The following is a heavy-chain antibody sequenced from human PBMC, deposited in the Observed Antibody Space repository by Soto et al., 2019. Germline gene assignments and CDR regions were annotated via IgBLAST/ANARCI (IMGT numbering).Heavy chain of an antibody. V-gene: IGHV1-18*01. CDR3: ARGPSYYYGSGENWFDP. D-gene: IGHD3-10*01. CDR1: GYTFTSYG. Sequence: ASVKVSCKASGYTFTSYGISWVRQAPGQGLEWMGWISAYNGNTNYAQKPQGRVTMTTDTSTSTAYMELRSLRSDDTAVYYCARGPSYYYGSGENWFDPWGQGTLVTVS. J-gene: IGHJ5*02. CDR2: ISAYNGNT.